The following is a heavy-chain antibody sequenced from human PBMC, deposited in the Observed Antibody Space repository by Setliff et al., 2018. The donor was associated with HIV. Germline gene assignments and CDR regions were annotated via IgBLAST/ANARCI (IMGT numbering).Heavy chain of an antibody. CDR1: GFTFSSYS. Sequence: PGGSLRLSCAASGFTFSSYSMTWVRQAPGKGLEWVSVISGSGDITAYAASVKGRFTISGDNSKNTLFLQMNSLRAEDTAVYYCTKGGRRDYFQYWGQGTLVTVSS. CDR2: ISGSGDIT. D-gene: IGHD3-16*01. V-gene: IGHV3-23*01. J-gene: IGHJ1*01. CDR3: TKGGRRDYFQY.